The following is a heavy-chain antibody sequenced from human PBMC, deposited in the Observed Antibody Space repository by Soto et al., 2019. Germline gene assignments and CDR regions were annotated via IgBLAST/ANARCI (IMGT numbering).Heavy chain of an antibody. Sequence: SGPTLVNPTQTLTLTCTFSGFSLSTSGMCVSWIRQPPGKALEWLALIDWDDDKYYSTSLKTRLTISKDTSKNQVVLTMTNMDPVDTATYYCARTIKEAPYYYYGMDVWGQGTTVTAP. CDR2: IDWDDDK. CDR1: GFSLSTSGMC. J-gene: IGHJ6*02. V-gene: IGHV2-70*01. CDR3: ARTIKEAPYYYYGMDV.